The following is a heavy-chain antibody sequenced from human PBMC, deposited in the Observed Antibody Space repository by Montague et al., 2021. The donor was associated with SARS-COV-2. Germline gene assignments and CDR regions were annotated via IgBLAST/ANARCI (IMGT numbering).Heavy chain of an antibody. Sequence: CAISGDSVASHRAAWNWHTQSPGRGFEWLGRIHLRTKWYNDYAVSVEGRITINPDTSKNQFSLQLKSVTPEDTAVYYCSRGYCGGGSCYVFDYWGQGTLVTVSS. V-gene: IGHV6-1*01. D-gene: IGHD2-15*01. CDR1: GDSVASHRAA. CDR3: SRGYCGGGSCYVFDY. CDR2: IHLRTKWYN. J-gene: IGHJ4*02.